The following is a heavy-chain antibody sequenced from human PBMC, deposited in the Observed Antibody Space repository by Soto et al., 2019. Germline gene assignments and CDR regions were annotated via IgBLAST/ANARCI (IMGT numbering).Heavy chain of an antibody. CDR1: GGSISSGGYY. Sequence: QVQLQESGPGLVETSQTLSLICTVSGGSISSGGYYWSWIRQHPGKGLEWIAYIYYSGNTFYNPSLQGRVTTAVDTSKNQFALKVSSVTSADTAVYCWARVVVTASYYYYAMDVWGQGTTVTVSS. V-gene: IGHV4-31*03. J-gene: IGHJ6*02. D-gene: IGHD2-15*01. CDR2: IYYSGNT. CDR3: ARVVVTASYYYYAMDV.